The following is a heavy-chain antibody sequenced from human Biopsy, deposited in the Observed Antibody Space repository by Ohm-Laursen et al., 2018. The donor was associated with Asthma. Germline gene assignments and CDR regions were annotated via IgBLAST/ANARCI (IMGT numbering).Heavy chain of an antibody. CDR1: GGSITSSSYY. D-gene: IGHD3-22*01. Sequence: SQTLSLTCTVSGGSITSSSYYWGWIRQPPGKGMEWIGSMYHSGSPYYHPSLKSRATISVDTSKNQLSLKMSSATAADTAVYFCVRHQYSSSWSTFDYWGRGALVTVSS. J-gene: IGHJ4*02. CDR3: VRHQYSSSWSTFDY. CDR2: MYHSGSP. V-gene: IGHV4-39*01.